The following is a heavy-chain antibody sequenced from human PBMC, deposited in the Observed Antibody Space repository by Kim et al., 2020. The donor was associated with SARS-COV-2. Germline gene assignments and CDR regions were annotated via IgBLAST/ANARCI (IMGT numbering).Heavy chain of an antibody. J-gene: IGHJ6*01. CDR3: SGQGDRSGWYPLVYYYYY. CDR1: GYSFTSYW. Sequence: GESLKISCKGSGYSFTSYWISWVRQMPGKGLEWMGRIDSSDSYTYYSPPFQGHVNILPDKPISIAYLQWSSLKASDNAMYYCSGQGDRSGWYPLVYYYYY. CDR2: IDSSDSYT. V-gene: IGHV5-10-1*01. D-gene: IGHD6-19*01.